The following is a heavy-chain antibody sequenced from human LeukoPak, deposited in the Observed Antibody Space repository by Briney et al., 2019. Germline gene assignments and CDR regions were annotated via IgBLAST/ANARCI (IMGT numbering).Heavy chain of an antibody. CDR1: GFTFSSYA. D-gene: IGHD6-19*01. CDR3: AKRTPHGQWLYYFDY. V-gene: IGHV3-23*01. Sequence: GSLRLSCAASGFTFSSYAMSWVRQAPGKGLEWVSAISGSGGSTYYADSVKGRFTISRDNSKNTLYLQMSSLRAEDTAVYYCAKRTPHGQWLYYFDYWGQGTLVTVSS. CDR2: ISGSGGST. J-gene: IGHJ4*02.